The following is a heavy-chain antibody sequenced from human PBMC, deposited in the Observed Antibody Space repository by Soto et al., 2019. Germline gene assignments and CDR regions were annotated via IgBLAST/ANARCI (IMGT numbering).Heavy chain of an antibody. Sequence: GGSLRLSCATSGFTFSSYAMHWVRQAPGKGLEWVSYISSSSSDIHYADSVKGRFTVSRDNARNSLYLQMNSLRAEDTAVYYCARDLSWGSNWYYYMDVWGKGTTVTVSS. J-gene: IGHJ6*03. CDR2: ISSSSSDI. D-gene: IGHD7-27*01. CDR1: GFTFSSYA. V-gene: IGHV3-48*01. CDR3: ARDLSWGSNWYYYMDV.